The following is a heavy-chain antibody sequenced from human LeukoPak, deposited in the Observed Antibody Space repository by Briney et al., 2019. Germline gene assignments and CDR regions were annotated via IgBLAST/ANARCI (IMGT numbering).Heavy chain of an antibody. CDR2: ISGSGGST. J-gene: IGHJ3*02. V-gene: IGHV3-23*01. Sequence: GGSLRLSCAASGFTFSSYAMSWVRQAPGKGLEWVSGISGSGGSTYYGDSVKGRFTISRDNSKNTLYLQMNSLIAEDTALYRCAKGRRYSGSPDAFDIWGQGTMVTVSS. CDR1: GFTFSSYA. CDR3: AKGRRYSGSPDAFDI. D-gene: IGHD6-25*01.